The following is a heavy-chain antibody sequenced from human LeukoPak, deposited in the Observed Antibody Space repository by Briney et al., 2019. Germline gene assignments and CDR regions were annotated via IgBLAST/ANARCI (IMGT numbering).Heavy chain of an antibody. V-gene: IGHV3-21*01. CDR3: TKGENGMDA. D-gene: IGHD1-26*01. CDR2: ISDSSSYI. CDR1: GFTFSSYR. Sequence: PGGSLRLSCAASGFTFSSYRMNWVRQAPGKGLEWVSSISDSSSYIYHADSVKGRFTISRDNAKNSVYLQMNSLRAEDTATYYCTKGENGMDAWGQGTTVTVSS. J-gene: IGHJ6*02.